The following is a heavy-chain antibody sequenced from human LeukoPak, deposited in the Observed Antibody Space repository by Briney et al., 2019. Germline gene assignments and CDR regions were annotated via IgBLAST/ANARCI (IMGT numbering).Heavy chain of an antibody. CDR3: ARSSLVVVVAATPRFDY. CDR2: INHSGST. Sequence: PSETLSLTCAAYGGSFSGYYWSWIRQPPGKGLEWIGEINHSGSTNYNPSLKSRVTISVDTSKNQFSLKLSSVTAADTAVYYCARSSLVVVVAATPRFDYWGQGTLVTVSS. J-gene: IGHJ4*02. CDR1: GGSFSGYY. V-gene: IGHV4-34*01. D-gene: IGHD2-15*01.